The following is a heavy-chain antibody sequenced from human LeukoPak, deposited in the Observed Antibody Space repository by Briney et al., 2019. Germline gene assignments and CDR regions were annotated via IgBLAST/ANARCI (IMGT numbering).Heavy chain of an antibody. V-gene: IGHV4-59*08. J-gene: IGHJ5*02. CDR2: IYHTGST. Sequence: PSETLSLTCAVSGDSIRSNYWSWIRQSPGKGLEWIGYIYHTGSTNYNPSLKSRVTMSIDLSKNQFSLRLSSVTAADTAVYYCARHLFDGWHNWFDPWGQGTLVTVSS. CDR3: ARHLFDGWHNWFDP. D-gene: IGHD3-10*02. CDR1: GDSIRSNY.